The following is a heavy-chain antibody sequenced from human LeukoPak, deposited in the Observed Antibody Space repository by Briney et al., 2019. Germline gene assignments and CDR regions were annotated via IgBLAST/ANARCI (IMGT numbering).Heavy chain of an antibody. D-gene: IGHD6-19*01. CDR3: ARGPGIAVAGHPFDY. CDR2: INHSGST. CDR1: GGSFSGYY. J-gene: IGHJ4*02. V-gene: IGHV4-34*01. Sequence: TSETLSLTCAVYGGSFSGYYWSWIRQPPGKGLEWIGEINHSGSTNYNPSLKSRVTTSVDTSKNQFSLKLSSVTAADTAVYYCARGPGIAVAGHPFDYWGQGTLVTVSS.